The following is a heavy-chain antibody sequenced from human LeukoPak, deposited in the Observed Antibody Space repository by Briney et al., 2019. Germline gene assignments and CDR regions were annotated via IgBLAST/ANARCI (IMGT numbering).Heavy chain of an antibody. J-gene: IGHJ6*03. CDR3: ARRVYYDFWSGYMDV. D-gene: IGHD3-3*01. CDR2: IYYSGST. Sequence: SETLSLTCTVSGGSISSYYWSWIRQPPGKGLEWIGYIYYSGSTNYNPSLKSRVTISVDTSKNQFSLKLSSVTAADTAVYYCARRVYYDFWSGYMDVWGKGTTVTVSS. V-gene: IGHV4-59*01. CDR1: GGSISSYY.